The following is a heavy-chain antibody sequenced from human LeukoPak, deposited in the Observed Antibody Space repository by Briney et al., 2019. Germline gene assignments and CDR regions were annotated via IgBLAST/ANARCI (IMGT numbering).Heavy chain of an antibody. V-gene: IGHV4-39*01. CDR1: GGSISGSPYY. CDR2: IYFDGST. D-gene: IGHD3-10*01. Sequence: SETLSLTCTVSGGSISGSPYYWGWIHQPPGKGLEWIGSIYFDGSTYYSPSLRSRVTISVDTSKNQFSLKLSSVTAADTAVYYCARHFQGLTYYYGSGSPWGAFDIWGQGTMVTVSS. CDR3: ARHFQGLTYYYGSGSPWGAFDI. J-gene: IGHJ3*02.